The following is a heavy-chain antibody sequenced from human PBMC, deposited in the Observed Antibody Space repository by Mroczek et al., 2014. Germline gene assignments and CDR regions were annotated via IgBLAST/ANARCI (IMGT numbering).Heavy chain of an antibody. D-gene: IGHD4-17*01. V-gene: IGHV1-2*04. Sequence: GKKPRASVKVSCKASGYTFTGYYMHWVRQAPGQGLERMGWINPNSGGTNYAQKFQGWVTMTRDTSISTAYMELSRLRSDDTAVYYCARQRARITSDYGDFPFDYWGQGTLVTVSS. CDR3: ARQRARITSDYGDFPFDY. CDR2: INPNSGGT. J-gene: IGHJ4*02. CDR1: GYTFTGYY.